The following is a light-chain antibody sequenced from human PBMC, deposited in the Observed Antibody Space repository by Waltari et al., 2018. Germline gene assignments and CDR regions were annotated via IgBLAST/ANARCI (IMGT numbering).Light chain of an antibody. Sequence: DIQMTQSPSSLSASVGDRVTITCRASQSISSYLNWYQQKPGKAPKLLIYAASSLQSGVPSRFSGSGSGTDFTLTISSLQPEDFATYYCQQSYGPPLTFGGGTKVEIK. CDR3: QQSYGPPLT. CDR1: QSISSY. J-gene: IGKJ4*01. V-gene: IGKV1-39*01. CDR2: AAS.